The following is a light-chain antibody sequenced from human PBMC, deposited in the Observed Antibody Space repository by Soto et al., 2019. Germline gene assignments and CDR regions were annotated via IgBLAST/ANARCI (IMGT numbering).Light chain of an antibody. J-gene: IGKJ4*01. CDR3: QQLNTYPFT. Sequence: DIQLTQSPSFLSASVGDRVTITCRASQGISSYLAWYQKKPGKAPKLLIYAASTLQSGVPTRFNDSKSETEFSFSIISLQPEDFATYYCQQLNTYPFTFGGGTKVDIK. CDR2: AAS. V-gene: IGKV1-9*01. CDR1: QGISSY.